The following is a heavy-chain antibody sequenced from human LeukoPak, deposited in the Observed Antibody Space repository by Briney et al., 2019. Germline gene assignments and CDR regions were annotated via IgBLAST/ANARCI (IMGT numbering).Heavy chain of an antibody. CDR3: ARRTVTTSYFDY. V-gene: IGHV4-38-2*01. Sequence: SETLSLTCAVSGYSISSGYYWAWLRQPPGKGLEWLGSIYHSGSTYYNPSLKSRVTIPVDTSRNQFSLKLSSVTAADTAVYYCARRTVTTSYFDYRGQGTLVTVSS. J-gene: IGHJ4*02. CDR1: GYSISSGYY. D-gene: IGHD4-11*01. CDR2: IYHSGST.